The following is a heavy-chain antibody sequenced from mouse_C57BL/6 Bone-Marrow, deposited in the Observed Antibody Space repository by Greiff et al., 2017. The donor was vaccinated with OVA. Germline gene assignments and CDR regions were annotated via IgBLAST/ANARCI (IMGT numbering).Heavy chain of an antibody. CDR3: AGYCNYGMDY. CDR1: GYTFTDYY. CDR2: INPNNGGT. Sequence: EVQLQQSGPELVKPGASVKISCKASGYTFTDYYMNWVKQSHGKSLEWIGDINPNNGGTSYNQKFKGKATLTVDKSSSTAYMELRSLTSEDSAVYYCAGYCNYGMDYWGQGTSVTVSS. J-gene: IGHJ4*01. D-gene: IGHD2-1*01. V-gene: IGHV1-26*01.